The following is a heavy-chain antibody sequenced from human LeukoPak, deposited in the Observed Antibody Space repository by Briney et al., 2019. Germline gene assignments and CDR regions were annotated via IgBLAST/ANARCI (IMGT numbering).Heavy chain of an antibody. Sequence: PSETLSLTCTVSGGSISSSSYYWGWIRQPPGKGLEWIGTIYYSGSTYYSPSLKSRVTISVDTSKNQFSLKLSSVTAADTAVYYCARHSIAARSPNFDYWGQGTLVTVSS. J-gene: IGHJ4*02. D-gene: IGHD6-6*01. CDR1: GGSISSSSYY. V-gene: IGHV4-39*01. CDR3: ARHSIAARSPNFDY. CDR2: IYYSGST.